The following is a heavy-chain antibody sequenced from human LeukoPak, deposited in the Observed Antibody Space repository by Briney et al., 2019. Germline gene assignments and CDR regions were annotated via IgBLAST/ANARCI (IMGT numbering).Heavy chain of an antibody. V-gene: IGHV1-18*01. CDR2: ISTYNGNT. CDR3: ARVSVGTHSDY. D-gene: IGHD2-21*02. J-gene: IGHJ4*02. CDR1: GYTFINYG. Sequence: ASVKVSCKASGYTFINYGFSWVRQAPGQGLEWMGWISTYNGNTNYAQKLQGRVTMTTDTPTRTAYMELRSLRSDDTAVYYCARVSVGTHSDYWGQGTLVTVSS.